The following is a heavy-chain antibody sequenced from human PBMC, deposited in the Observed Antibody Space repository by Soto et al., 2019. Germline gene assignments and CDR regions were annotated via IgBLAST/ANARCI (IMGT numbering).Heavy chain of an antibody. J-gene: IGHJ6*02. D-gene: IGHD3-3*01. CDR1: GDAFTGYY. CDR2: INPNSGVT. Sequence: ASVKGSCKASGDAFTGYYMHWVRQAPGQGREWMGWINPNSGVTNYAPKCQGWVTTTRDTSISTAYMALSRLRSDDTAVYYCARGPSVLGIFGVVIRDSDYYYGLAVRAQRTTVTVSS. V-gene: IGHV1-2*04. CDR3: ARGPSVLGIFGVVIRDSDYYYGLAV.